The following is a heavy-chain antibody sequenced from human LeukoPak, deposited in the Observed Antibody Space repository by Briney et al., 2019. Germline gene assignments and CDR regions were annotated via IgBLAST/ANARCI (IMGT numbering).Heavy chain of an antibody. D-gene: IGHD3-22*01. V-gene: IGHV4-31*03. CDR3: AREKAYDSSVSYSNPFDY. Sequence: SQTLSLTCSVSGGSISSGDYHWSWIRQLPGKGLEWIGYIHYRGTTYYNPSLESRVIVSADTSKNQFSLKLSSVTAADTAMYYCAREKAYDSSVSYSNPFDYWGLGTLVTVSS. CDR1: GGSISSGDYH. CDR2: IHYRGTT. J-gene: IGHJ4*02.